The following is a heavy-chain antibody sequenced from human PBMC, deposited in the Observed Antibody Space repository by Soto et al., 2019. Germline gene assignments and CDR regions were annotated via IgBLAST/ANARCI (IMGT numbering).Heavy chain of an antibody. CDR1: GFTSSSYS. Sequence: GGSLRLSCAASGFTSSSYSMNWVRQAPGKGLEWVSSISSSSSYIYYADSVKGRFTISRDNAKNSLYLQMNSLRAEDTAVYYCARKDSSSWYYFDYWGQGTLVTVSS. CDR2: ISSSSSYI. J-gene: IGHJ4*02. CDR3: ARKDSSSWYYFDY. D-gene: IGHD6-13*01. V-gene: IGHV3-21*01.